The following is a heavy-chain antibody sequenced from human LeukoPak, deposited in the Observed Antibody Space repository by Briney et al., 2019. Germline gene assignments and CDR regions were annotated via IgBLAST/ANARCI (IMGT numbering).Heavy chain of an antibody. CDR1: GYTLICYG. Sequence: ASVKVSCKASGYTLICYGISWVRQAPGQGLEWMGWIRAYNGNTNYAQKLQGRVTMTTDTSTSTAYMELRSLRSDDTAVYYCARDVTSSFDSWGQGTLVTVSS. CDR3: ARDVTSSFDS. V-gene: IGHV1-18*01. D-gene: IGHD2/OR15-2a*01. CDR2: IRAYNGNT. J-gene: IGHJ5*01.